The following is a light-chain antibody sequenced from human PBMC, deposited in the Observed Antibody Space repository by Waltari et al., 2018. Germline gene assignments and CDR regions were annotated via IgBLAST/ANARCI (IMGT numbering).Light chain of an antibody. CDR2: NSS. J-gene: IGKJ2*01. CDR1: QNVDTY. CDR3: QQRNTWPPYT. Sequence: DIVLTQSPVTLSLSPGERATLFCGASQNVDTYLAWYQQKPGQAPRLLIYNSSPRASGVPARFSGGGSGTDFTLAISSVEPEDIAMDYCQQRNTWPPYTFGQGTKLELK. V-gene: IGKV3-11*01.